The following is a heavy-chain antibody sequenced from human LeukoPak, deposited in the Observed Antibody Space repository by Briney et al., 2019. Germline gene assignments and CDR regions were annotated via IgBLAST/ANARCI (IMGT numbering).Heavy chain of an antibody. CDR3: ARYREFDY. CDR2: ISSSSSYI. Sequence: SGGALRLSCAASGFTFNNYNVNWVRQAPGKGLEWVSSISSSSSYIYYADSVKGRFTISRDNAKNSLYLQMNSLRVEDTAVHYCARYREFDYWGQGTLVTVSS. J-gene: IGHJ4*02. V-gene: IGHV3-21*01. CDR1: GFTFNNYN.